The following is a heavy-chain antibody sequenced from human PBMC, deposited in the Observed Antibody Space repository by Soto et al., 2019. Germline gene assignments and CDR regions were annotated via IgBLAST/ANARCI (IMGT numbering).Heavy chain of an antibody. CDR3: VKDRCVDY. CDR2: SSSEGATT. J-gene: IGHJ4*02. V-gene: IGHV3-64D*06. CDR1: GFTFTRYA. D-gene: IGHD2-15*01. Sequence: GVSLRLSWSVSGFTFTRYAMHWVRQAPGKGLESIASSSSEGATTYYSDSVKGRFIISRDNSNNTLYLQMSSLRPEDTAVYYGVKDRCVDYRGQGILVTVSS.